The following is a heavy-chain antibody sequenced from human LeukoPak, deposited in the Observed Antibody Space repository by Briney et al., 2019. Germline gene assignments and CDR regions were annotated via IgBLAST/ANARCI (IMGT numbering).Heavy chain of an antibody. Sequence: GSLRLSCAASGFTFSSYAMHWVRQAPGKGLEWVAVISYDGSNKYYADSVKGRFTISRDNSKNTLYLQMNSLRAEDTAVYYCARAGGFFSPFGYWGQGTLVTVSS. CDR2: ISYDGSNK. CDR3: ARAGGFFSPFGY. V-gene: IGHV3-30-3*01. J-gene: IGHJ4*02. CDR1: GFTFSSYA. D-gene: IGHD3-3*01.